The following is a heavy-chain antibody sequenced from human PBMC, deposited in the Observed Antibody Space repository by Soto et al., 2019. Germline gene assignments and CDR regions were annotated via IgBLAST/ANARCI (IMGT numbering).Heavy chain of an antibody. CDR1: GYSFTSYW. CDR2: IYPGDSDT. D-gene: IGHD3-3*01. Sequence: GESLKISCKGSGYSFTSYWIGWVRQMPGKGLEWMGIIYPGDSDTRYSPSFQGQVTISADKSISTAYLQWSSLKASDTAMYYCARPSSYYDFWSGYYIGGVDYWGQGTLVTVSS. CDR3: ARPSSYYDFWSGYYIGGVDY. V-gene: IGHV5-51*01. J-gene: IGHJ4*02.